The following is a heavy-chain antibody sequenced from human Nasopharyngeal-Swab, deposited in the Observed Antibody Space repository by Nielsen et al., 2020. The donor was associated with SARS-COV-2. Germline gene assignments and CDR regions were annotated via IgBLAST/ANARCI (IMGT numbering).Heavy chain of an antibody. V-gene: IGHV4-59*13. Sequence: SETQSLTCTVSSDSISPYFWNWIRQPPGMGLEWIGYISHSGSTNYTPSLKSRVTISIDTSKKQLSLKLRSVTAADTAVYYCARIDGWGAMDVWGQGTTVTVSS. CDR2: ISHSGST. J-gene: IGHJ6*02. CDR3: ARIDGWGAMDV. CDR1: SDSISPYF. D-gene: IGHD3-10*01.